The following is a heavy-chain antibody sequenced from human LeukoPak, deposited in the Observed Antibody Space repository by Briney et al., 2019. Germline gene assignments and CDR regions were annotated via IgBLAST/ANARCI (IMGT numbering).Heavy chain of an antibody. J-gene: IGHJ4*02. D-gene: IGHD5-12*01. CDR3: ARGVDSIVATPFDY. CDR2: ISSSSSYI. CDR1: GFTFSSYW. Sequence: GGSLRLSCAASGFTFSSYWMSWVRQAPGKGLEWVSSISSSSSYIYYADSVKGRFTISRDNAKNSLYLQMNSLRAEDTAVYYCARGVDSIVATPFDYWGQGTLVTVSS. V-gene: IGHV3-21*01.